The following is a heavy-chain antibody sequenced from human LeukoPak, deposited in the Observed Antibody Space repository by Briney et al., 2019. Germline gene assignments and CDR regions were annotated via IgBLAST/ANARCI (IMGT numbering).Heavy chain of an antibody. J-gene: IGHJ4*02. D-gene: IGHD6-6*01. V-gene: IGHV1-8*01. CDR2: VNPNSGNT. CDR3: ARGAWTSSFDY. CDR1: GYTFTSYD. Sequence: ASVTVSCKASGYTFTSYDVNWVRQATGQGLEWMGWVNPNSGNTAYAQNFQGRVTMTRDTAINTAYMELSSLRSEDTAVYYCARGAWTSSFDYWGQGTLVTVSS.